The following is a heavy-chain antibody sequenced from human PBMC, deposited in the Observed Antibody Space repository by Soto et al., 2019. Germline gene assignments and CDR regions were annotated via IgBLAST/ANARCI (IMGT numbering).Heavy chain of an antibody. CDR1: GFSLSTSGVG. CDR2: IYWDDDK. D-gene: IGHD6-19*01. V-gene: IGHV2-5*02. CDR3: AQSSIAVAGTVCFDY. J-gene: IGHJ4*02. Sequence: QITLKESGPTLVKPTQTLTLTCTFSGFSLSTSGVGVGWIRQPPGKALEWLALIYWDDDKRYSPSLKSRLTITKDTSKNQVVLTMTNMDPVDTATYYCAQSSIAVAGTVCFDYWGQGTLVTVSS.